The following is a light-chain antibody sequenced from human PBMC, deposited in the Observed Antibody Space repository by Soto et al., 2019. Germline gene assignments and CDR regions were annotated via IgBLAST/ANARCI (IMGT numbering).Light chain of an antibody. CDR3: ATWDDSLNLLYV. CDR1: SSSIERNT. V-gene: IGLV1-44*01. Sequence: QSVLTHPRSACWTPGQRVTISCSGDSSSIERNTVSWYQQLPGMAPKLLIYLNSRRPSGVPDRFSGSKSGTSASLAISGLQSEDEAEYYCATWDDSLNLLYVFGTGTKVTXL. CDR2: LNS. J-gene: IGLJ1*01.